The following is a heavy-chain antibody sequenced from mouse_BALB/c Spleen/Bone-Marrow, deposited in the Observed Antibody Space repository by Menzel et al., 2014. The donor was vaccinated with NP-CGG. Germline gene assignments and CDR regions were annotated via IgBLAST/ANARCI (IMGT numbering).Heavy chain of an antibody. Sequence: QLQLQQSAGELARPGASVKMSCKASGYTFTSNTIQWVKQRPGQGLEWIGYINPTRGYTDYNQKFKDKTTLTADKSSSTAYMQLSSLTSEDSAVYYCAREATYYAYFDYWGQGTILTVSS. D-gene: IGHD1-1*01. J-gene: IGHJ2*01. V-gene: IGHV1-4*02. CDR2: INPTRGYT. CDR3: AREATYYAYFDY. CDR1: GYTFTSNT.